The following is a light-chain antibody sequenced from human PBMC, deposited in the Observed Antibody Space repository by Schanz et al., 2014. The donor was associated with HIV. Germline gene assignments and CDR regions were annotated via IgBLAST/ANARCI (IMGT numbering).Light chain of an antibody. J-gene: IGLJ3*02. V-gene: IGLV1-47*01. CDR2: RNN. Sequence: QSVLSQPPSASGTPGQRVTISCSGSSSNVGTNYVFWYQQFPGTAPKLLIYRNNQRPSGVPDRFSGSKSGTLASLAISGLRSDDEADYYCATWDDSLNAWVFGGGTQLTVL. CDR3: ATWDDSLNAWV. CDR1: SSNVGTNY.